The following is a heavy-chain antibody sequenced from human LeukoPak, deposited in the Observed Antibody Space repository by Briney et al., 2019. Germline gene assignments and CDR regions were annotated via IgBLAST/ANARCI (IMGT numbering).Heavy chain of an antibody. CDR3: AKDPASYEYYFDY. CDR1: GFAFSGYA. CDR2: ISASAGTT. D-gene: IGHD5-12*01. V-gene: IGHV3-23*01. J-gene: IGHJ4*02. Sequence: PGGSLRLSCAASGFAFSGYAMSWVRQAPGKRLEWVSSISASAGTTYYADSVKGRFTISRDNSKNTLDLQMNSLRAEDTAVYYCAKDPASYEYYFDYWGQGTLVTVSS.